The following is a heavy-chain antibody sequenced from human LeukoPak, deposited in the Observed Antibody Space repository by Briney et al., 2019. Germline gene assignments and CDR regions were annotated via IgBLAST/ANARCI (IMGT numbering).Heavy chain of an antibody. J-gene: IGHJ4*02. D-gene: IGHD3-10*01. CDR1: GFSFSSYS. CDR2: ISSSSSYI. CDR3: ARDLNYYGSGSSTDY. V-gene: IGHV3-21*01. Sequence: GGSLRLSCAASGFSFSSYSMNWVRQAPGKGLEWVSSISSSSSYIYYADSVKGRFIISRDNAKNSLYLQMNSLRAEDTAVYYCARDLNYYGSGSSTDYWGQGTLVTVSS.